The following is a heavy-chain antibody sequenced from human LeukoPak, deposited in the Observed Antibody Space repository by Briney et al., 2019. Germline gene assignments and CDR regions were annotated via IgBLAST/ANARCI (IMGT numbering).Heavy chain of an antibody. D-gene: IGHD2-8*01. CDR3: ASCILYAFDI. Sequence: PSETLSLTCALYGGSFSGYYWRWNRQPPGKGREWIGEINHSESTHYNPSLKSRVTISVDTSKNQFSLKLSSVTAADTAVYYCASCILYAFDIWGQGTMVTVSS. J-gene: IGHJ3*02. CDR1: GGSFSGYY. V-gene: IGHV4-34*01. CDR2: INHSEST.